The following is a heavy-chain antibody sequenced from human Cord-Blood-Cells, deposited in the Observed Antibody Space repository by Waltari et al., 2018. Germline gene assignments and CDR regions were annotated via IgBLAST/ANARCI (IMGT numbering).Heavy chain of an antibody. CDR2: FYYSGST. V-gene: IGHV4-39*01. Sequence: QLQLQESGPGLVKPSETLSLTCTVSGGSIRSRSSYWGWIRQPPGKGLEWIGSFYYSGSTYDNPSLKSRVTISVDTSKNQFSLKLSSVTAADTAVYYCARRGYCSGGSCYGLYYFDYWGQGTLVTVSS. CDR1: GGSIRSRSSY. J-gene: IGHJ4*02. CDR3: ARRGYCSGGSCYGLYYFDY. D-gene: IGHD2-15*01.